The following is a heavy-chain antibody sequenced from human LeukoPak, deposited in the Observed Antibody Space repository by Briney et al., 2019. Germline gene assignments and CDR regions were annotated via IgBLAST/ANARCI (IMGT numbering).Heavy chain of an antibody. CDR3: ARGAYGSGSYLFDY. D-gene: IGHD3-10*01. CDR2: IYSGGST. J-gene: IGHJ4*02. CDR1: GFTVSSNY. Sequence: GGSLRLSCAASGFTVSSNYMSWVRQAPGKGLEWVPVIYSGGSTYYADSVKGRFTISRDNSKNTLYLQMNSLRAEDTAVYYCARGAYGSGSYLFDYWGQGTLVTVSS. V-gene: IGHV3-66*01.